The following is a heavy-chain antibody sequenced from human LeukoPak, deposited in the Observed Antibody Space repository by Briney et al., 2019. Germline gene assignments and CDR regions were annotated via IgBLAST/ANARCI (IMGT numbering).Heavy chain of an antibody. CDR1: GFTFTSSA. D-gene: IGHD3-9*01. Sequence: EASVKVSCKASGFTFTSSAVQWVRQARGQRLEWIGWIVVGSGNTNYAQKFQERVTITRDMSTSTAYMELSSLRSEDTAVYYCARYDILTGYSQLDYWGQGTLVTVSS. J-gene: IGHJ4*02. CDR3: ARYDILTGYSQLDY. V-gene: IGHV1-58*01. CDR2: IVVGSGNT.